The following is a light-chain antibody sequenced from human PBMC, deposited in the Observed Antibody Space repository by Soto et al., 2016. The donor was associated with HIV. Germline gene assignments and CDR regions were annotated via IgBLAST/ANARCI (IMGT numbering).Light chain of an antibody. CDR3: QQYNSVPWT. CDR1: QSVSVW. V-gene: IGKV1-5*03. Sequence: DIQMTQSPSTLSASLGDRVTITCRASQSVSVWLAWYQQKPGKAPKLLIFKTSTLEIGVPSRFSGSGSGSGTDFTLTLSSLQPDDIGTYYCQQYNSVPWTFGPRDQSRNQ. J-gene: IGKJ1*01. CDR2: KTS.